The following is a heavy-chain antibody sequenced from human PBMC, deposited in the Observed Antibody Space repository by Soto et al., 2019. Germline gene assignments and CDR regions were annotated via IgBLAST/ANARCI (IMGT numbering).Heavy chain of an antibody. Sequence: QVQLQESGPGLVKPSQTLSLTCTVSGGSISSGGYYWSWIRQHPGKGLEWIGYIYYSGSTYYNPSLKSRVTISVDTSKNQFSLKLSSVTAADTAVYYCARIYGRYCSSTSCYGLNWFDPWGQGTLVTVSS. CDR3: ARIYGRYCSSTSCYGLNWFDP. CDR1: GGSISSGGYY. J-gene: IGHJ5*02. V-gene: IGHV4-31*03. D-gene: IGHD2-2*01. CDR2: IYYSGST.